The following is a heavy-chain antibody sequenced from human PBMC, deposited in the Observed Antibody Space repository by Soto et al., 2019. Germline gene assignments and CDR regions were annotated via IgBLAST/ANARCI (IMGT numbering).Heavy chain of an antibody. CDR3: ARYRNDYGGSSWSYYYYYGMDV. J-gene: IGHJ6*02. CDR2: IIPIFGTA. V-gene: IGHV1-69*13. D-gene: IGHD4-17*01. CDR1: VGTFSSYA. Sequence: SGKVCCKASVGTFSSYAISWVRQAPGQGLEWMGGIIPIFGTANYAQKFQGRVTITADESTSTAYMELSSLRSEDTAVYYCARYRNDYGGSSWSYYYYYGMDVWGQGTTVTVSS.